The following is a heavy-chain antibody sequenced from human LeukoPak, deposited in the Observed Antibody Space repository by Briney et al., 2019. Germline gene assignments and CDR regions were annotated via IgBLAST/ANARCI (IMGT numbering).Heavy chain of an antibody. V-gene: IGHV3-15*05. J-gene: IGHJ4*02. Sequence: GGSLRLSCAASGFTFSSYSMSWVRQAPGKGLEWVGRFRSKTDGGTIDYAAPVKGRFTISRDDLRDTLYLQMNSLKTEDTAVYYCTTVVMGAPKDDYWGQGTLVTVSS. D-gene: IGHD1-26*01. CDR2: FRSKTDGGTI. CDR3: TTVVMGAPKDDY. CDR1: GFTFSSYS.